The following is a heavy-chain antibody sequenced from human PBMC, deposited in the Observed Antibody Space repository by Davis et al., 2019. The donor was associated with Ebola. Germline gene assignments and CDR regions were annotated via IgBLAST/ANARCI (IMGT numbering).Heavy chain of an antibody. V-gene: IGHV4-34*01. CDR2: INHSGST. CDR3: ARGRRDIVVVPAAKSRGDYYYYMDV. D-gene: IGHD2-2*01. J-gene: IGHJ6*03. Sequence: MPSETLSLTCAVYGGSFSGYYWSWIRQPPGKGLEWIGEINHSGSTNYNPSLKSRVTISVDTSKNQFSLKLSSLTAADTAVYYCARGRRDIVVVPAAKSRGDYYYYMDVWGKGTTVTVSS. CDR1: GGSFSGYY.